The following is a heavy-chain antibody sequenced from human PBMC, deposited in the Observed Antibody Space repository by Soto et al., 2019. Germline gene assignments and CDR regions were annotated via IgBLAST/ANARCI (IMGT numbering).Heavy chain of an antibody. CDR1: GYTVTSYG. D-gene: IGHD5-12*01. Sequence: QVQLVQSGAEVKKPGASVKVSCKASGYTVTSYGISWVRQAPGQGLEWMGWISAYNGNTNYAQKLQGRVTLTTDTSTSTAYMELRSLRSDDTAVYYCARDVRGHYYYYGMDVWGQGTTVTVSS. J-gene: IGHJ6*02. V-gene: IGHV1-18*01. CDR2: ISAYNGNT. CDR3: ARDVRGHYYYYGMDV.